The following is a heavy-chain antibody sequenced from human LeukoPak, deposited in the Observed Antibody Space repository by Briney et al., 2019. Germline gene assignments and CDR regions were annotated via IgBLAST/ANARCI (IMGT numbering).Heavy chain of an antibody. CDR2: TSGDGSNK. D-gene: IGHD5-12*01. CDR3: AKKGGTSGSTDYFDY. Sequence: GRSLRLSCAASGFTFSSYAMHWVRQAPGKGLEWVAVTSGDGSNKKYADSVKGRFTISRDNSKNTLYLQMDSLRGEDTAVYYCAKKGGTSGSTDYFDYWGQGTLVTVSS. CDR1: GFTFSSYA. V-gene: IGHV3-30-3*02. J-gene: IGHJ4*02.